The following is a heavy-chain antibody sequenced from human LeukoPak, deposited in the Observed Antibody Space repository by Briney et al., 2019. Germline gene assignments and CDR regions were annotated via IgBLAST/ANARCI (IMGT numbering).Heavy chain of an antibody. V-gene: IGHV1-69*05. CDR1: GGTFSSYA. Sequence: SVKVSCKASGGTFSSYAISWVRQAPGQGLEWMGGIIPIFGTANYAQKFQGRVTITTDESTSTAYMELSSLRSEDTAVYYCARSALGDYYDSSGYYQHAFDIWGQGTMVTVSS. CDR3: ARSALGDYYDSSGYYQHAFDI. CDR2: IIPIFGTA. J-gene: IGHJ3*02. D-gene: IGHD3-22*01.